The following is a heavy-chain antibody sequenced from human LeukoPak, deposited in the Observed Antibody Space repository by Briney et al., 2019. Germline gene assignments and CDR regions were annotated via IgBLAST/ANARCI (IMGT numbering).Heavy chain of an antibody. Sequence: PSETLSLTCTVSGGSISSSSYYWGWIRQPPGKGLEWIGSIYYSGSTYYNPSLKSRVTISVDTSKNQFSLKLSSVTAADTAVYYCASQTLGHYYYYYMDVWGKGTTVTISS. CDR3: ASQTLGHYYYYYMDV. CDR1: GGSISSSSYY. D-gene: IGHD3-3*02. V-gene: IGHV4-39*07. CDR2: IYYSGST. J-gene: IGHJ6*03.